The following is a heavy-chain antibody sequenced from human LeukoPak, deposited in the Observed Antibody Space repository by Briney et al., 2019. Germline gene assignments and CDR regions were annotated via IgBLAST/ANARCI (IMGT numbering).Heavy chain of an antibody. CDR2: IYYSGST. J-gene: IGHJ5*02. CDR3: ARLDYDYVWGSYRHNWFDP. Sequence: KASETLSLTCTVSGGSISSSSYYWGWIRQPPGKGLEWIGSIYYSGSTYYNPSLKSRVTISVDTSKNQFSLKLSSVTAADTAVYYSARLDYDYVWGSYRHNWFDPWGQGTLVTVSS. V-gene: IGHV4-39*01. CDR1: GGSISSSSYY. D-gene: IGHD3-16*02.